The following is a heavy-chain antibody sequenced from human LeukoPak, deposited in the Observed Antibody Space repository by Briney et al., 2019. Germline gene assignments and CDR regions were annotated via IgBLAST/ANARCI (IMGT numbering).Heavy chain of an antibody. CDR1: GGSISSSSYY. CDR3: ARVPTYYYDSSDAFDI. V-gene: IGHV4-39*01. J-gene: IGHJ3*02. CDR2: IYYSGST. D-gene: IGHD3-22*01. Sequence: PSETLSLTCTVSGGSISSSSYYWGWIRQPPGKGLEWIGSIYYSGSTYYNPSLKSRVTISVDTSKNQFSLKLSSVTAADTAVYYCARVPTYYYDSSDAFDIWGQGTMVTVSS.